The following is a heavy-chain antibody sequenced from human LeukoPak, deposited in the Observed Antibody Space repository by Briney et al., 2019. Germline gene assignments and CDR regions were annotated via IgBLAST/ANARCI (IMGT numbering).Heavy chain of an antibody. CDR3: ARVFSSGGSYPNWFDP. V-gene: IGHV1-69*05. CDR1: GGTFSSYA. J-gene: IGHJ5*02. Sequence: GASVKVSCKASGGTFSSYAISWVRQAPGQGLEWMGGIIPIFGTANYAQKFQGRVTMTRDMSTSTVYMELSSLRSEDTAVYYCARVFSSGGSYPNWFDPWGQGTLVTVSS. CDR2: IIPIFGTA. D-gene: IGHD2-15*01.